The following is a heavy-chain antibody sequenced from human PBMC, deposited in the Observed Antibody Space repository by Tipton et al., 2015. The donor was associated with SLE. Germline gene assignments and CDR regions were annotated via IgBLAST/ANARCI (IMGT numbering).Heavy chain of an antibody. V-gene: IGHV4-59*11. D-gene: IGHD7-27*01. CDR3: ARLTPWGYDY. CDR2: IYHSGYSST. Sequence: LRLSCSVSGASIRSQYWGWIRQPPGKGLEWIGYIYHSGYSSTNYNPSLKSRVTISVDTSKNQFSLSLISVTAADTAVYYCARLTPWGYDYWGPGMLVTVSS. J-gene: IGHJ4*02. CDR1: GASIRSQY.